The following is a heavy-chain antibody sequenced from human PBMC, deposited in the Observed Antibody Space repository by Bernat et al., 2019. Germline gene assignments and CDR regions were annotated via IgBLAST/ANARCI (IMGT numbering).Heavy chain of an antibody. CDR3: AREKLLTNYYDSSGYQGRYFDY. J-gene: IGHJ4*02. V-gene: IGHV3-33*01. D-gene: IGHD3-22*01. CDR1: GFTFSSYG. CDR2: IWYDGSNK. Sequence: QVQLVESGGGVVQPGRSLRLSCAASGFTFSSYGMHWVRQAPGKGLEWVAVIWYDGSNKYYADSVKGRFTISRDNSTNTLYLQMNSLRAEDTAVYYCAREKLLTNYYDSSGYQGRYFDYWGQGTLVTVSS.